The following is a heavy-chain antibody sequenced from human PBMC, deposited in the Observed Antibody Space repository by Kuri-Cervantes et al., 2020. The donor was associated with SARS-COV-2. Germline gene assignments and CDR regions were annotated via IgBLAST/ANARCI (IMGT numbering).Heavy chain of an antibody. Sequence: SETLSLTCTVSGYSISRGYYWGWIRQPPGKGLEWIASIYHSGSTYYNPSLKSRVTISVDTSKNQFSLKLSSVTAADTAVYYCAGKDIVVVPAFYYYMDVWGKGTTVTVSS. CDR3: AGKDIVVVPAFYYYMDV. J-gene: IGHJ6*03. V-gene: IGHV4-38-2*02. D-gene: IGHD2-2*01. CDR2: IYHSGST. CDR1: GYSISRGYY.